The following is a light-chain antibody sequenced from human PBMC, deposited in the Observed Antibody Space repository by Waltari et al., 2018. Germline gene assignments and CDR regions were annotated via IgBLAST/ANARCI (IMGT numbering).Light chain of an antibody. CDR2: EVS. Sequence: QSALTQPASVSGSPGQSITISCTGTSSDVGSYNLVSWYQQHTGKAPKPIIYEVSKRPSGVSNRFSGSKSGNTASLTIAGLQAEDEADYYCCSYAGSSTVVFGGGTKLTVL. V-gene: IGLV2-23*02. J-gene: IGLJ2*01. CDR1: SSDVGSYNL. CDR3: CSYAGSSTVV.